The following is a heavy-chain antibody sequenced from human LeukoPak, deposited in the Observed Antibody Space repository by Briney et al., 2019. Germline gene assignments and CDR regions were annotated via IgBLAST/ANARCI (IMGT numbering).Heavy chain of an antibody. CDR3: KREKSSGGWGPGY. J-gene: IGHJ4*02. CDR1: GGSISSYY. V-gene: IGHV4-59*01. D-gene: IGHD6-19*01. Sequence: SETLSLTCTVSGGSISSYYWSWIRQPPGKGLEWIGYIDYRGITSYNPSLESRVTISVDTSKNQFSLRLSSMTAADTAVYYFKREKSSGGWGPGYWGQGTLVTVSS. CDR2: IDYRGIT.